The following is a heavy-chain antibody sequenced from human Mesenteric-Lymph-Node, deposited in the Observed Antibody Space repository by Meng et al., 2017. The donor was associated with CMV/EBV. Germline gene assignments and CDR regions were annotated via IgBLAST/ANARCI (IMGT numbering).Heavy chain of an antibody. D-gene: IGHD3-3*01. Sequence: SLKISCAASGFTFDDYAMHWVRQAPGKGLEWVSGISWNSGSIGYADSVKGRFTISRDNAKNSLYLQMNSLRAEDTALYYCAKALYYDFWSGYPDYYYGMDVWGQGTTVTVSS. J-gene: IGHJ6*02. V-gene: IGHV3-9*01. CDR2: ISWNSGSI. CDR1: GFTFDDYA. CDR3: AKALYYDFWSGYPDYYYGMDV.